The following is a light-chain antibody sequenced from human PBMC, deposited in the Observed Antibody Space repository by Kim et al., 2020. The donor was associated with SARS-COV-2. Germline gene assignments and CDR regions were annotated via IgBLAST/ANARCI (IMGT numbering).Light chain of an antibody. CDR3: QQTYSTPYT. J-gene: IGKJ2*01. V-gene: IGKV1-39*01. CDR1: QRISSS. Sequence: DIQMTQSPSSLSASVGDRVTITCRASQRISSSLNWYQQKPGKAPKFLIYAASSLQSGVPPRFIGSGSGTDFTLTITSLQPEDFATYYCQQTYSTPYTFGQGTKLEI. CDR2: AAS.